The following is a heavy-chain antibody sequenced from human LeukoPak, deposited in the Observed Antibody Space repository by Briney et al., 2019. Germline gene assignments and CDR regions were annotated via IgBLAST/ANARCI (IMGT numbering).Heavy chain of an antibody. CDR2: IYYSGST. J-gene: IGHJ4*02. CDR3: ARRIRYGSGNFDY. Sequence: SETLSLTCTVSGGSISSYYWSWIRQPPGKGLEYIGYIYYSGSTNYNPSLKSRLTISVDTSKNQFSLKLSSVTAADTAVYYCARRIRYGSGNFDYWGQGTLVTVSS. V-gene: IGHV4-59*12. D-gene: IGHD3-10*01. CDR1: GGSISSYY.